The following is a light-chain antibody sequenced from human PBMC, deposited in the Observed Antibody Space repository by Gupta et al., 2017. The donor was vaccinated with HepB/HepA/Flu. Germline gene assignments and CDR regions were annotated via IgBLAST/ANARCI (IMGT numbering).Light chain of an antibody. V-gene: IGKV2-30*01. CDR3: MQGAHWPWT. J-gene: IGKJ1*01. CDR2: KVS. Sequence: DVLMTQSPLSLPVTLGQPASISCRSSQSLLSSDGNTFLTWFQQRPGQSPRRLIYKVSIRDSGVPDRLSGSGSGTDFTLKISRVEAEDVAIYYCMQGAHWPWTFGQGTKVEIK. CDR1: QSLLSSDGNTF.